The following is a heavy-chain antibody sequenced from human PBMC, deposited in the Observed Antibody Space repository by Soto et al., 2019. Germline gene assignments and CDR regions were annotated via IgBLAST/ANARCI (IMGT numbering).Heavy chain of an antibody. CDR1: GFTFSNFG. CDR2: VFFDGSRE. D-gene: IGHD2-15*01. V-gene: IGHV3-30*03. J-gene: IGHJ6*02. Sequence: QVQLVESGGGVVQPGGSLRLSCAASGFTFSNFGMHWVRQAPGKGLEWVAVVFFDGSREFYADSVKGRFSLSRDNSKYTMYIQMSSLRADDTAVYYCAREGYCSGIRCDSDNYYGLDVWGRGTRVTVS. CDR3: AREGYCSGIRCDSDNYYGLDV.